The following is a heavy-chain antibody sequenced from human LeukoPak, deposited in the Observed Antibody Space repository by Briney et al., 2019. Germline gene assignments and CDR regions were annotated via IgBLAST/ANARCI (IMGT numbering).Heavy chain of an antibody. J-gene: IGHJ4*02. V-gene: IGHV4-59*01. D-gene: IGHD3-10*01. CDR3: ARSAFMVRGVRSYYFDY. Sequence: SETLSLTCTVSGGSISSYYWSWIRQPPGKGLEWIGYIYYSGSTNYNPSLKSRVTISVDTSKNQFSLKLSSVTAADTAVYYCARSAFMVRGVRSYYFDYWGQGTLVTVSS. CDR1: GGSISSYY. CDR2: IYYSGST.